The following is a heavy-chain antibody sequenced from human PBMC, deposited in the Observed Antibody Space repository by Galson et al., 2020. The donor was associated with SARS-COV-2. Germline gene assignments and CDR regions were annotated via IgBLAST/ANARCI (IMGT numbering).Heavy chain of an antibody. CDR1: GFTFSDYY. CDR2: ISSSGSTI. V-gene: IGHV3-11*01. Sequence: PGGSLRLSCAASGFTFSDYYMSWIRQAPGKGLEWVSYISSSGSTIYYADSVKGRFTISRDNAKNSLYLQMNSLRAEDTAVYYCARDVRDYGDYNWFDPWGQGTLVTVSS. D-gene: IGHD4-17*01. CDR3: ARDVRDYGDYNWFDP. J-gene: IGHJ5*02.